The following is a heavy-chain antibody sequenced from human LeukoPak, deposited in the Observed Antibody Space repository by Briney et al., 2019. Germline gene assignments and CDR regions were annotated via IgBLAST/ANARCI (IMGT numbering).Heavy chain of an antibody. D-gene: IGHD5-12*01. Sequence: GASVKVSCKSSGYTFTSYGISWVRQAPGQELEWMGWISAYNGNTNYAQKLQGRVTMTTDTSTSTAYMELRSLRSDDTAVYYCAGARGYSGYNATPYYYGMDVWGQGTTVTVSS. CDR2: ISAYNGNT. V-gene: IGHV1-18*01. CDR3: AGARGYSGYNATPYYYGMDV. CDR1: GYTFTSYG. J-gene: IGHJ6*02.